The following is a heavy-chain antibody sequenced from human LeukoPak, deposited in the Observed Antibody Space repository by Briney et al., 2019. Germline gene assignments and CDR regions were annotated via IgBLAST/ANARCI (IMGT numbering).Heavy chain of an antibody. CDR2: ITSSGAAT. J-gene: IGHJ4*02. Sequence: GGSLRLSCAASGFTFSSYAMSWVRQAPGKGLEWVSSITSSGAATYYADSVKGRFTIPRDNSDNTLYLQMNSLGAEDTAVYYCAKDRPNYYGSNGHYYKLNGDCWGQGTLVTVSS. V-gene: IGHV3-23*01. CDR1: GFTFSSYA. D-gene: IGHD3-22*01. CDR3: AKDRPNYYGSNGHYYKLNGDC.